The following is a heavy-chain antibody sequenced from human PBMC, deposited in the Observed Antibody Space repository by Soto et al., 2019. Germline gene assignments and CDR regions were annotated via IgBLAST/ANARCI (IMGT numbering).Heavy chain of an antibody. CDR3: ARDESVTIFGVGYYYYGMDV. J-gene: IGHJ6*02. V-gene: IGHV3-7*05. CDR2: IKQDGSEK. CDR1: GFTFSSYW. Sequence: PGGSLRLSCAASGFTFSSYWMSWVRQAPGKGLEWVANIKQDGSEKYYVDSVKGRFTISRDNAKNSLYLQMNSLRAEDTAVYYCARDESVTIFGVGYYYYGMDVWGQGTTVTVS. D-gene: IGHD3-3*01.